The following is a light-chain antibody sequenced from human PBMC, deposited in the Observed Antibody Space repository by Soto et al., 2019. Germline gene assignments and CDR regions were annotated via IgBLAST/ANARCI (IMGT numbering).Light chain of an antibody. J-gene: IGKJ2*01. V-gene: IGKV3-20*01. CDR2: DAS. Sequence: EIVLTQSPGTLSLSPGERATLSCRASQSVSSSYLAWYQQKPGQAPRLLIYDASSRATGIPERFSGSGSGTDFTLTISRLEPDAFAVYYCEQYGSSSYTFGQGTKLEIK. CDR3: EQYGSSSYT. CDR1: QSVSSSY.